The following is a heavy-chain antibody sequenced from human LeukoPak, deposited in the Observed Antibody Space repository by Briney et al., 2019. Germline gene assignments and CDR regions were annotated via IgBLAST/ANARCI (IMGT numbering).Heavy chain of an antibody. CDR1: GFTFSAYA. J-gene: IGHJ4*02. D-gene: IGHD1-1*01. Sequence: GGSLRLSCAASGFTFSAYALSWVRQSPGKALEWVSSITASGDSTFYADSVKGRFAISRDKSKSRLNLQMDSLRAEDTATYYCVRSTINNFDYWGQGTLVTVSS. CDR3: VRSTINNFDY. CDR2: ITASGDST. V-gene: IGHV3-23*01.